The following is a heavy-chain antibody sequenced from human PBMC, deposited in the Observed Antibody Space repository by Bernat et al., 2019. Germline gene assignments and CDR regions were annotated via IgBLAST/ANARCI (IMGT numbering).Heavy chain of an antibody. Sequence: QVQLVQSGAEVKKPGSSVKVSCKASGGTFSSYAISWVRQAPGQGLEWMGGIIPIFGTANYAQKFQGRVTITADESTSTAYMELSSLRSEDTAVYYCASIVGATSNYYYYGMDVWGQGTTVTVSS. V-gene: IGHV1-69*12. CDR3: ASIVGATSNYYYYGMDV. D-gene: IGHD1-26*01. J-gene: IGHJ6*02. CDR2: IIPIFGTA. CDR1: GGTFSSYA.